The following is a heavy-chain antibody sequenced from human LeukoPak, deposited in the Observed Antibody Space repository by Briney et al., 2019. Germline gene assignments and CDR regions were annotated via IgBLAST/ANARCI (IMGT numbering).Heavy chain of an antibody. D-gene: IGHD3-10*01. CDR3: AASGSFYRLDY. V-gene: IGHV3-23*01. CDR2: ISDSGSST. Sequence: GALRLSCAASGFSFSTHWMSWFRQAPGKGLEWVSSISDSGSSTYYAESVKGRSTISRDNSKNTLYLQMNRLTAEDTAVYYCAASGSFYRLDYWGQGTLVTVSS. J-gene: IGHJ4*02. CDR1: GFSFSTHW.